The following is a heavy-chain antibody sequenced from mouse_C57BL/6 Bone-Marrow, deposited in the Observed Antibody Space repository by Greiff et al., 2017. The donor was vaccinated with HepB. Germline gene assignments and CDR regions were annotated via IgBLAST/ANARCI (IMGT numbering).Heavy chain of an antibody. J-gene: IGHJ4*01. CDR2: IDPANGNT. CDR1: GFNIKNPY. CDR3: ARAMDY. V-gene: IGHV14-3*01. Sequence: EVQGVESVAELVRPGASVKLSCTASGFNIKNPYMHWVKQRPEQGLEWIGRIDPANGNTKYAPKFQGKATITADTSSNTAYLQLSSLTSEDTAIYYCARAMDYWGQGTSVTVSS.